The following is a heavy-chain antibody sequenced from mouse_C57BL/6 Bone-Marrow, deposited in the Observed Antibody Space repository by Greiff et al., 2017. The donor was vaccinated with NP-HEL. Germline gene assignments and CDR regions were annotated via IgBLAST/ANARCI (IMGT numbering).Heavy chain of an antibody. CDR3: AIGAFITTVVAY. J-gene: IGHJ2*01. CDR1: GFTFSDYG. Sequence: EVMLVESGGGLVKPGGSLKLSCAASGFTFSDYGMHWVRQAPEKGLEWVAYISSGSSTIYYADTVKGRFTISRDNAKNTLFLQMTSLRSEDTAMYYCAIGAFITTVVAYWGQGTTLTVSS. D-gene: IGHD1-1*01. CDR2: ISSGSSTI. V-gene: IGHV5-17*01.